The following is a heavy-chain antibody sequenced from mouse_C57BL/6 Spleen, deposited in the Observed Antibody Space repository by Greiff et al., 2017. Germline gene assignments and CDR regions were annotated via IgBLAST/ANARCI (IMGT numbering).Heavy chain of an antibody. D-gene: IGHD1-1*01. CDR1: GYAFSSYW. Sequence: VQLQQSGAELVTPGASVKISCKASGYAFSSYWMNWVKQRPGQGLEWIGQIYPGDGDTTYNRKFKGKATLTADKSSSTAYMQLSSLTSEDSAVYFCARFTTVVAYYFDYWGQGTTLTVSS. CDR3: ARFTTVVAYYFDY. V-gene: IGHV1-80*01. CDR2: IYPGDGDT. J-gene: IGHJ2*01.